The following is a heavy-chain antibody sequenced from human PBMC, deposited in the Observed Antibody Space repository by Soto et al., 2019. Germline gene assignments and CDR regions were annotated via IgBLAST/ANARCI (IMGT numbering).Heavy chain of an antibody. CDR1: GFTFSRYS. V-gene: IGHV3-48*01. D-gene: IGHD6-25*01. CDR2: ISSSSNSI. J-gene: IGHJ4*02. CDR3: ASPVECSTTSGFR. Sequence: EVQLVESGGGLVQPGGSLRLSCAASGFTFSRYSMNWVRQAPGKGLEWVSYISSSSNSIYYADSVKGRFTISRDNAKNSLLLQMNSLRAEDAAVYSCASPVECSTTSGFRWGQGTLVTVSS.